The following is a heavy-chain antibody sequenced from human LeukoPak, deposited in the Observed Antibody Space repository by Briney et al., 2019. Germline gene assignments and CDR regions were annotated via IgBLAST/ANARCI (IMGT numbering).Heavy chain of an antibody. D-gene: IGHD3-10*01. J-gene: IGHJ4*02. Sequence: GESLRLSCAASGFFFSSYSMNWVRQAPGKGLEWVSSISSTDTYIYYADSVKGRFTISRDNAKNLLYLQMNSLRAEDTAVYYCARDDLYYYGSGSPDYWGQGTLVTVSS. V-gene: IGHV3-21*01. CDR2: ISSTDTYI. CDR3: ARDDLYYYGSGSPDY. CDR1: GFFFSSYS.